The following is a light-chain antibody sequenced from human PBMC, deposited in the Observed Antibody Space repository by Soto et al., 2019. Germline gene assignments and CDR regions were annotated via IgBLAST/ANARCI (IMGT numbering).Light chain of an antibody. V-gene: IGKV3-20*01. CDR2: GAS. Sequence: EIVLTPSPGSLSLSPGERATLSYRASQSVSNNYLAWYQQKPGQAPRLLIYGASNRATGIPDRFSGSGSGTDFTLTISRLEPEEFAVDYCQQYGSSGTFGQGTKGDIK. CDR1: QSVSNNY. J-gene: IGKJ1*01. CDR3: QQYGSSGT.